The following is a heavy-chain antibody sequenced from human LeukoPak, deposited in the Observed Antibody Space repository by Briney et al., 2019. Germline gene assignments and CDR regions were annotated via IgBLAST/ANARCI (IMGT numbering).Heavy chain of an antibody. CDR1: GFTFGDYA. Sequence: GGSLRLSCTASGFTFGDYAMSWFRQAPGKGLEWVGFIRSKAYGGTTEYAASVKGRFTISRDDSKSIAYLQMNSLKTEDTAVYYCTRDKGYSSGWYLDYWGQETLVTVSS. D-gene: IGHD6-19*01. CDR3: TRDKGYSSGWYLDY. V-gene: IGHV3-49*03. J-gene: IGHJ4*02. CDR2: IRSKAYGGTT.